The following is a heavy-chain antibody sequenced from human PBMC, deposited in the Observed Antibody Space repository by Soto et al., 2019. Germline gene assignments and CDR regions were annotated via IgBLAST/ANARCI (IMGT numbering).Heavy chain of an antibody. CDR3: PARGPLPTAGNGEDYYYGMDV. Sequence: QLQLQESGSGLVKPSQTLSLTCAVSGGSISSGGYSWSWIRQPPGKGLEWIGYIYHSGSTYYNPSLKSRVTISVDKSKNQFSLKLSSVTAADTAVYYCPARGPLPTAGNGEDYYYGMDVWGQGTTVTVSS. CDR2: IYHSGST. V-gene: IGHV4-30-2*01. D-gene: IGHD1-26*01. CDR1: GGSISSGGYS. J-gene: IGHJ6*02.